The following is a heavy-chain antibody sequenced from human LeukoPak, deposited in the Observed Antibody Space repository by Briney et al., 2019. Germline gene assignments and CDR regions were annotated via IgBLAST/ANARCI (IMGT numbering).Heavy chain of an antibody. CDR2: ISYDGSNK. V-gene: IGHV3-30*18. CDR3: AKEGYSSGWYYYYYGMDV. D-gene: IGHD6-19*01. Sequence: GGSLRLSCAASGFTFSSYGMHWVRQAPGKGLEWVAVISYDGSNKYYADSVKGRFTISRDNSKNTLYLQMNSLRAEDTAVYYCAKEGYSSGWYYYYYGMDVWGQGTTVTVSS. CDR1: GFTFSSYG. J-gene: IGHJ6*02.